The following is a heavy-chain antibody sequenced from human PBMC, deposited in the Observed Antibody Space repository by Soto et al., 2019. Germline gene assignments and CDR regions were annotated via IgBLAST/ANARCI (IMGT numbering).Heavy chain of an antibody. CDR3: AREPMVRAAHGFDI. Sequence: SVKVSSKASGYTFTGHYMHWVRQAPGQGLEWMGWISPNSVGTKYAQKFQGRVTMTRDTSISTAYMELSRLRSDDTAVYYCAREPMVRAAHGFDIWGQGTMVTVSS. V-gene: IGHV1-2*02. CDR2: ISPNSVGT. D-gene: IGHD3-10*01. J-gene: IGHJ3*02. CDR1: GYTFTGHY.